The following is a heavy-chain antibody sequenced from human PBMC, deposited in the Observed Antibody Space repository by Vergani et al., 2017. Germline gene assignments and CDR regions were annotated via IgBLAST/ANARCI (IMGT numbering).Heavy chain of an antibody. CDR1: GFSLSTSGVG. J-gene: IGHJ4*02. CDR3: AHSRVDTAMVVYFDY. Sequence: QITLKESGPTLVKPTQTLTLTCTFSGFSLSTSGVGVGWIRQPPGKALEWPALIYWDDDKRYSPSLKSRLIITKDTSKNQVVLTMTNMDPVDTATYYCAHSRVDTAMVVYFDYWGQGTLVTVSS. D-gene: IGHD5-18*01. CDR2: IYWDDDK. V-gene: IGHV2-5*02.